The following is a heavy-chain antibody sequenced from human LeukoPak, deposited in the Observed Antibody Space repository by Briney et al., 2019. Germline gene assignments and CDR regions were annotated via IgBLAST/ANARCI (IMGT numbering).Heavy chain of an antibody. CDR2: INPSGGST. J-gene: IGHJ4*02. D-gene: IGHD3-22*01. CDR3: ARDGTYYYDSSGYPFDY. Sequence: ASVKVSCKASGYTFTSYYMHWVRQAPGQGLEWMVIINPSGGSTSYAQKFQGRVTMTRDTSTSTVYMELRSLRSDDTAVYYCARDGTYYYDSSGYPFDYWGQGTLVTVSS. CDR1: GYTFTSYY. V-gene: IGHV1-46*01.